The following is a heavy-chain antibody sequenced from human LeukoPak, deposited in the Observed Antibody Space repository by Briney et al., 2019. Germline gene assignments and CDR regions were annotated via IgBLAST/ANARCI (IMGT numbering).Heavy chain of an antibody. V-gene: IGHV1-2*02. CDR2: INPHSGGT. D-gene: IGHD6-13*01. CDR3: ARGGDSSSWFTSPDY. Sequence: GASVKVSCKASGYTFTGYYMHWVRQAPGQGLEWMGWINPHSGGTNYAQKFQGRVTMTRDTSISTAYMELSRLRPDDTAVYYCARGGDSSSWFTSPDYWGQGTLVTVSS. J-gene: IGHJ4*02. CDR1: GYTFTGYY.